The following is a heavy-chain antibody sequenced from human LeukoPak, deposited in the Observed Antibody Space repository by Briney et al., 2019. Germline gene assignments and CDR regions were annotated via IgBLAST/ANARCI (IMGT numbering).Heavy chain of an antibody. CDR1: GGSISSGGYS. V-gene: IGHV4-31*03. D-gene: IGHD5-18*01. Sequence: SQTLSRTCTVSGGSISSGGYSWSWIRQHPGKGLEWIGYIYYSGSTYYNPSLKSRVTISVDTSKNQFSLKLSSVTAADTAVYYCARGGGTAMAPGAFDIWGQGTMVTVSS. CDR3: ARGGGTAMAPGAFDI. CDR2: IYYSGST. J-gene: IGHJ3*02.